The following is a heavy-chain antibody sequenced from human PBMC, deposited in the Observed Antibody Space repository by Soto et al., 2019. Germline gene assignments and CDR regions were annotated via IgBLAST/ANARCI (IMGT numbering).Heavy chain of an antibody. CDR2: INWNGGST. J-gene: IGHJ6*02. CDR1: GFTFDDYG. CDR3: AKALGSSGDYYYYGMDV. V-gene: IGHV3-20*04. D-gene: IGHD3-22*01. Sequence: EVQLVESGGGVVRPGGSLRLSCAASGFTFDDYGMSWVRQAPGKGLEWVSGINWNGGSTGYADSVKGRVTISRDNATNSLYLQMNRLRAEDTALYYCAKALGSSGDYYYYGMDVWGQGTTVTVSS.